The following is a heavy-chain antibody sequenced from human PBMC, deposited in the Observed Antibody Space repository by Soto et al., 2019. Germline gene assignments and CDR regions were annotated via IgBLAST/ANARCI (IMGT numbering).Heavy chain of an antibody. CDR2: ISYDGNNK. J-gene: IGHJ6*02. CDR3: AKGGSGNYLTYYYYYGMDV. CDR1: GFSLSNNG. Sequence: PGGSLRLSCAASGFSLSNNGMHWVRQAPGKGLEWVAVISYDGNNKYYADSVKGRFTISRDNSKNTVYLEMNNLRAGDTAMYYCAKGGSGNYLTYYYYYGMDVWGQGTTVTVSS. V-gene: IGHV3-30*18. D-gene: IGHD3-22*01.